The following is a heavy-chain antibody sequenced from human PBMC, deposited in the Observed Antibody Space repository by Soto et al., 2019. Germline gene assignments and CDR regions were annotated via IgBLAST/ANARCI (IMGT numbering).Heavy chain of an antibody. Sequence: QVQLVQSGAEEKKPGASVKVSCKASGYTFSSYAMHWVRQAPGQRLEWMGWINAGNGNTKYSQKFQGRVTITRDTSARTVYMELSTLRSEDTTVYYCARHGSGWAYWGQGTLVTASS. CDR3: ARHGSGWAY. CDR2: INAGNGNT. D-gene: IGHD6-19*01. CDR1: GYTFSSYA. J-gene: IGHJ4*02. V-gene: IGHV1-3*05.